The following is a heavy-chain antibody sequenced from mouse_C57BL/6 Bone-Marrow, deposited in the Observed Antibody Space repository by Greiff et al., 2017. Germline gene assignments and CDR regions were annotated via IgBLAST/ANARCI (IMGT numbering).Heavy chain of an antibody. Sequence: EVKVEESGGGLVKPGGSLKLSCAASGFTFSSYAMSWVRQTPEKRLEWVATISDGGSYTYYPDNVKGRFTISRDNAKNNLYLQMSHLKSEDTAMYYCARDRVVAPSYWYFDVWGTGTTVTVSS. V-gene: IGHV5-4*01. CDR1: GFTFSSYA. CDR3: ARDRVVAPSYWYFDV. D-gene: IGHD1-1*01. J-gene: IGHJ1*03. CDR2: ISDGGSYT.